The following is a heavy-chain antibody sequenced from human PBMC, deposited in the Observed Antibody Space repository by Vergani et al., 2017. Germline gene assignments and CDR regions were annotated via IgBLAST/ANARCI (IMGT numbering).Heavy chain of an antibody. CDR3: ARAPYPDA. CDR2: IYSVGST. Sequence: EVQLVESGGGLVQPGGSLRLSCAASGFTVSSNYMSWVRQAPGKGLEWVSVIYSVGSTYYADSVKGRFTITRDNSKNTLYLQMNSLRAEDTAVYYCARAPYPDAWGQGTLVTVSS. J-gene: IGHJ5*02. V-gene: IGHV3-66*02. D-gene: IGHD1-14*01. CDR1: GFTVSSNY.